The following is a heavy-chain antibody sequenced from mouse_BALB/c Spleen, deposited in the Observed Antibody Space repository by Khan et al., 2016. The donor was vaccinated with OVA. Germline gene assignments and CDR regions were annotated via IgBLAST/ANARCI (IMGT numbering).Heavy chain of an antibody. D-gene: IGHD2-1*01. Sequence: EVMLVESGGGLVKPGGSLKLSCASSGFTFSTYAMSWVRQTPEKRLEWVATISSYGDYTYYPDNVTGRFTISRDNAKNTLYLQMSSLRSEYTAMYYCARSPYGNFAYWGQGTLVTVSA. J-gene: IGHJ3*01. CDR2: ISSYGDYT. CDR3: ARSPYGNFAY. CDR1: GFTFSTYA. V-gene: IGHV5-9-1*01.